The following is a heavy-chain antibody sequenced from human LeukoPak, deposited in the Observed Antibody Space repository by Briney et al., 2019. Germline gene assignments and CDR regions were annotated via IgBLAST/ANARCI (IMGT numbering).Heavy chain of an antibody. D-gene: IGHD3-22*01. J-gene: IGHJ3*02. CDR3: ARAEYYYDSSGYSAFAI. CDR1: GFTFSSYW. CDR2: INSDGSTT. Sequence: GGSLRLSCAASGFTFSSYWMHWVRQVPGKGLVWVARINSDGSTTSYADSVKGRFTISRDNSKNTLYLQMNSLRAEDTAVYYCARAEYYYDSSGYSAFAIWGQGTVVTVSS. V-gene: IGHV3-74*01.